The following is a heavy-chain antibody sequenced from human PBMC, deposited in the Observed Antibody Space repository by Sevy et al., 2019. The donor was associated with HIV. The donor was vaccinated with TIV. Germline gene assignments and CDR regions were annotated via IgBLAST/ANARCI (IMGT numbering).Heavy chain of an antibody. CDR3: VREGLGGFSYSLDC. V-gene: IGHV3-7*01. D-gene: IGHD5-18*01. Sequence: GGSLRLSCAASGFTFSSYWMSWVRQAPGKALEWVATMQQDGSEKYYVDSVKGRFTISRDNAKHSLYLQMNSLRAEDTAVYYCVREGLGGFSYSLDCWGQGTLVTVSS. CDR2: MQQDGSEK. CDR1: GFTFSSYW. J-gene: IGHJ4*02.